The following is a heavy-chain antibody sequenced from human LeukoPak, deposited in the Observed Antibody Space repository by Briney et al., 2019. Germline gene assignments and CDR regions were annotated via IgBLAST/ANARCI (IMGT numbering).Heavy chain of an antibody. J-gene: IGHJ4*02. Sequence: GGSLRLSCAASGFTFSSYAMHWVRQAPGKGLEWVAVISYDGSNKYYADSVKGRFTISRDNSKNTLYLQMNSLRAEDTAVYYCARDTEDTGLWYFDYWGQGTLVTVSS. CDR3: ARDTEDTGLWYFDY. V-gene: IGHV3-30-3*01. CDR2: ISYDGSNK. D-gene: IGHD2-15*01. CDR1: GFTFSSYA.